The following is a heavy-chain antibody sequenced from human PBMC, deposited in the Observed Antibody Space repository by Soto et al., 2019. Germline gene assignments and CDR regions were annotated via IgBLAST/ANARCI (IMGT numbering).Heavy chain of an antibody. CDR3: ARHLDSSGQNYYYYYGIDV. Sequence: GESLKISCXGSGYSFTSYWIGWVRQMPGKGLEWMGIINPADSDTRYSPSFQGQVTISADKSINTAYLQWSSLKASDTAMYYCARHLDSSGQNYYYYYGIDVWGQGTTVTVSS. V-gene: IGHV5-51*01. CDR2: INPADSDT. CDR1: GYSFTSYW. J-gene: IGHJ6*02. D-gene: IGHD6-19*01.